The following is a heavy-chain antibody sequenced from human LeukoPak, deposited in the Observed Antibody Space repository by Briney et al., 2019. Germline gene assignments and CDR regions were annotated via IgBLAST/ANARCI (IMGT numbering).Heavy chain of an antibody. Sequence: PSETLSLTCVVHGGPLSGYYWSWIRQPPGKGLEWIGEINHSGSINYNSSLKRGVSITLDTSKNQISLKVTSVTAADTAVYYCARGPITIFGIYMDVWGEGTTATVSS. CDR1: GGPLSGYY. CDR3: ARGPITIFGIYMDV. D-gene: IGHD3-3*01. J-gene: IGHJ6*03. V-gene: IGHV4-34*01. CDR2: INHSGSI.